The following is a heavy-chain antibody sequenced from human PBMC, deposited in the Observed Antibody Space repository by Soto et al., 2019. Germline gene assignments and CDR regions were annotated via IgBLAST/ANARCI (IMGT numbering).Heavy chain of an antibody. J-gene: IGHJ4*02. CDR2: ISGSGGST. V-gene: IGHV3-23*01. D-gene: IGHD5-18*01. Sequence: PGGSLRLSCAASGVTFSSYAMSWVRQAPGKGLEWVSAISGSGGSTYYADSVKGRFTISRDNSKNTLYLQMDSLRAEDTAVYSCARAGYSNSVYTFEYWGQGTLVTVSS. CDR1: GVTFSSYA. CDR3: ARAGYSNSVYTFEY.